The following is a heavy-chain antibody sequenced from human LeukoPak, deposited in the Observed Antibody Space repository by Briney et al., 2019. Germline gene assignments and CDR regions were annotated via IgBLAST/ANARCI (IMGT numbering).Heavy chain of an antibody. CDR2: INHSGST. Sequence: PGGSLRLSCAASGFTFSSYWMSWVRQAPGKGLEWIGEINHSGSTNYSPSLKSRVTISVDTSKNQFSLKLSSVTAADTAVYYCARGANFWSGYYTNWFDPWGRGTLVTVSS. D-gene: IGHD3-3*01. CDR3: ARGANFWSGYYTNWFDP. CDR1: GFTFSSYW. V-gene: IGHV4-34*01. J-gene: IGHJ5*02.